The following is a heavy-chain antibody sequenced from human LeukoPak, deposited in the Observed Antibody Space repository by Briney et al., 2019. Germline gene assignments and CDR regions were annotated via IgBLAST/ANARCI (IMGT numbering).Heavy chain of an antibody. J-gene: IGHJ4*02. CDR1: GGSISSYY. Sequence: SETLSLTCTVSGGSISSYYWSWIRQPAGEGLEWIGRIYSSGSTSYNPSLKSRVTMSVDTSKNQFSLKLSSVTAADTAVYYCARAVPRGYSYGRRGYYFDYWGQGTLVTVSS. D-gene: IGHD5-18*01. CDR2: IYSSGST. CDR3: ARAVPRGYSYGRRGYYFDY. V-gene: IGHV4-4*07.